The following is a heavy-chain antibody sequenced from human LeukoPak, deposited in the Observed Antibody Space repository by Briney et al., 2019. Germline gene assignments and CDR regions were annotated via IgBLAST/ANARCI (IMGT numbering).Heavy chain of an antibody. CDR2: IYYSGST. V-gene: IGHV4-59*01. J-gene: IGHJ4*02. D-gene: IGHD5-24*01. CDR3: ARVSRDGYSRLPYFDY. CDR1: GGSISSYY. Sequence: SETLSLTCTVFGGSISSYYWSWIRQPPGKGLEWIGYIYYSGSTNYNPSLKSRVTISVDTSKNQFSLKLSSVTAADTAVYYCARVSRDGYSRLPYFDYWGQGTLVTVSS.